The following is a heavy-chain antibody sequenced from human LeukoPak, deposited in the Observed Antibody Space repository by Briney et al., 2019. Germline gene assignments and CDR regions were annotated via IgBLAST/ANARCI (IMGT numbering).Heavy chain of an antibody. CDR3: AKVSRSSSGAFDY. CDR2: ISGSGGST. CDR1: GFTLSSNW. D-gene: IGHD6-19*01. Sequence: GGSLRLSCAASGFTLSSNWMHWVRQGPGKGLEWVSAISGSGGSTYYADSVKGRFTISRDNSKNTLYLQMNSLRAEDTAVYYCAKVSRSSSGAFDYWGQGTLVTVSS. J-gene: IGHJ4*02. V-gene: IGHV3-23*01.